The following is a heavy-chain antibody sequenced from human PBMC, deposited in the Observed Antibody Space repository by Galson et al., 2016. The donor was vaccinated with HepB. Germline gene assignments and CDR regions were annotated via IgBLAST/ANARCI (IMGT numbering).Heavy chain of an antibody. CDR1: GYTFTSYY. V-gene: IGHV1-46*01. J-gene: IGHJ5*02. D-gene: IGHD2-15*01. CDR3: ARAPMWEGSCSVGFCYSWFDP. Sequence: SVKVSCKASGYTFTSYYIHWMRQAPRQGLEWMGVINPNGGHTSYAQRIQGRVTMTSDASTTTVYMDLSSLRSADTAVYYCARAPMWEGSCSVGFCYSWFDPWGRGTLVTVSS. CDR2: INPNGGHT.